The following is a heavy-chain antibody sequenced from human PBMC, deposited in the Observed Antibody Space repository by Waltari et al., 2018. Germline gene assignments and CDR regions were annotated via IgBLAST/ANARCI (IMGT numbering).Heavy chain of an antibody. V-gene: IGHV4-39*07. CDR1: GGSISSSSYY. Sequence: QLQLQESGPGLVKPSETLSLTCTVSGGSISSSSYYWGWIRQPPGKGLEWIGSIYYSGSNYYNPSLKSRVTIAVDTSKNQFSLKLGSVTAADTAVYYCARAPLIAAAGSYWYFDLWGRGTLVTVSS. CDR3: ARAPLIAAAGSYWYFDL. CDR2: IYYSGSN. J-gene: IGHJ2*01. D-gene: IGHD6-13*01.